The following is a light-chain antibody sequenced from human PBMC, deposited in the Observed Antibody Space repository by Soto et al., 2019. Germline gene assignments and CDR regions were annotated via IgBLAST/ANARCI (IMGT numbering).Light chain of an antibody. CDR2: EVS. CDR3: VQSTQLPSIT. J-gene: IGKJ5*01. Sequence: DIVMTQTPLSLSVTPGQPASISCKSSQSLLHIDGKTYLYWYLQKSGRPPQLLISEVSNRFSGVPDRFSGSGSGTDFKLKISRVEAEDVGVYYCVQSTQLPSITFGQGTRLEIK. CDR1: QSLLHIDGKTY. V-gene: IGKV2D-29*01.